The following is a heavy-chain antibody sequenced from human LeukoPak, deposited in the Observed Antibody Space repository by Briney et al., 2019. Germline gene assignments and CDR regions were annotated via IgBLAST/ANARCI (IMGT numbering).Heavy chain of an antibody. CDR1: GGSFSGYY. CDR3: AKDASYSSGWFDY. Sequence: ETLSLTCAVYGGSFSGYYWSWVRQAPGKGLEWVSAISGSGGSTYYADSVKGRFTISRDNSKNTLYLQMNSLRAEDTAVYYCAKDASYSSGWFDYWGQGTLVTVSS. CDR2: ISGSGGST. J-gene: IGHJ4*02. V-gene: IGHV3-23*01. D-gene: IGHD6-19*01.